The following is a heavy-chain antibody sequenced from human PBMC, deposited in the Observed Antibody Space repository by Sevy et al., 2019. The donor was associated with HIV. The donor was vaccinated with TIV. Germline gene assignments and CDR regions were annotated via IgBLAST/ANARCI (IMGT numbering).Heavy chain of an antibody. V-gene: IGHV3-9*01. CDR2: ISGNSGSI. CDR1: GFTFDDYA. Sequence: GGSLRLSCAASGFTFDDYAMHWVRQAPGKGLEWVSGISGNSGSIGYAAFVKGRFTIPRDNAKNSLYLQMNSLRAEDTALYYCAKDWAATNYYYMDVWGKGTTVTVSS. D-gene: IGHD1-7*01. CDR3: AKDWAATNYYYMDV. J-gene: IGHJ6*03.